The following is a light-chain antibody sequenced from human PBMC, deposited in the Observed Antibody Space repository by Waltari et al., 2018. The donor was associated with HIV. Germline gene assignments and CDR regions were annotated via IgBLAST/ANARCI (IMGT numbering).Light chain of an antibody. CDR2: KDS. V-gene: IGLV3-27*01. CDR3: YSAADNDLKV. CDR1: LLAKEY. Sequence: SYELTQPSSVSVSPGQTARITCSGNLLAKEYVRWFQQKPGQAPVLVIYKDSERPSGIPDRFSGSSSGTTVTLTITGAQVEDEADYYCYSAADNDLKVFGGGTKLTVL. J-gene: IGLJ3*02.